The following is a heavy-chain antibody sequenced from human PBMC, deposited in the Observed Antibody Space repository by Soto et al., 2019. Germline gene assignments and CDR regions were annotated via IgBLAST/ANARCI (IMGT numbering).Heavy chain of an antibody. CDR2: INQSGTT. D-gene: IGHD3-10*01. CDR3: ARDIITVIGGEIYYYFGMDV. CDR1: GGSFREYY. V-gene: IGHV4-34*01. J-gene: IGHJ6*02. Sequence: SETLSLTCAVNGGSFREYYWSWLRQPPGKGLEWIGEINQSGTTHYNPSLKRRINIPIDTSKNQFSLNLTSVTAADTATYYCARDIITVIGGEIYYYFGMDVWGQGTTVTVSS.